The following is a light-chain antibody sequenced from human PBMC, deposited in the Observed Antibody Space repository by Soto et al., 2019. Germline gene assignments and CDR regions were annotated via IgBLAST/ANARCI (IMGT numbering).Light chain of an antibody. CDR3: LQDFVYPGK. Sequence: IQMLQAPSSPSASVGDTVTITCRACQGIRNDLGWYQQKPGKAPKLHIYAASSLQSGVPSRFTGTGSGIHFGLTISSLQPEDFATYYGLQDFVYPGKLAQGT. V-gene: IGKV1-6*01. J-gene: IGKJ1*01. CDR2: AAS. CDR1: QGIRND.